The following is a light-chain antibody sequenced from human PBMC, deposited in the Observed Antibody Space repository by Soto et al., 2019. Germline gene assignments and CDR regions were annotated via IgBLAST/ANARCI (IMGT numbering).Light chain of an antibody. V-gene: IGKV3-11*01. CDR3: QQRSSWPIT. J-gene: IGKJ5*01. CDR2: DAS. CDR1: QSVTYY. Sequence: EIVMTQSPATLSVSPGQRATLSCRASQSVTYYLAWYQQKPGQAPRLLIYDASNRATGIPVRFSGSGSGTDFTLTISSLEPEDFAVYYCQQRSSWPITFGQGTRLEIK.